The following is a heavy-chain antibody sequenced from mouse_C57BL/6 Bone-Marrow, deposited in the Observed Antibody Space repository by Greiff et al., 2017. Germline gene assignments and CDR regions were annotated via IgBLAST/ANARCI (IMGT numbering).Heavy chain of an antibody. CDR3: AGTRYSNYPAWFAY. D-gene: IGHD2-5*01. J-gene: IGHJ3*01. V-gene: IGHV1-78*01. Sequence: QVQLQQSDAELVKPGASVKISCKASGYTFTDHTIHWMKQRPEQGLEWIGYIYPRDGSTKYNEKFKSKATLTADTSSSTAYMQLNSLTSEDSAAYFCAGTRYSNYPAWFAYWGQGTLVTVSA. CDR1: GYTFTDHT. CDR2: IYPRDGST.